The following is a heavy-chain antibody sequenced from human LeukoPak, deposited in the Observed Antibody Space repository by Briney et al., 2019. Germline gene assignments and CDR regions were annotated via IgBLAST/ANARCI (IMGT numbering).Heavy chain of an antibody. D-gene: IGHD2-21*01. CDR3: AKDPTLLY. J-gene: IGHJ4*02. V-gene: IGHV1-69*05. CDR1: GGTFSSYA. Sequence: SVKVSCKASGGTFSSYAISWVRQAPGQGLEWMGGIIPIFGTANYAQKFQGRVTITTDESTSTAYMELSSLRAEDTAVYYCAKDPTLLYWGQGTLVTVSS. CDR2: IIPIFGTA.